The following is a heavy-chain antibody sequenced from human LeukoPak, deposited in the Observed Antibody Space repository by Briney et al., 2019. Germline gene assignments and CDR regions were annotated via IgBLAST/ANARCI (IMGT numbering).Heavy chain of an antibody. D-gene: IGHD3-22*01. J-gene: IGHJ4*02. V-gene: IGHV3-30-3*01. CDR1: GFTFESYT. CDR3: AKDSGDYFSIQNYFDC. Sequence: GTSLRLSCAASGFTFESYTIHWVRQAPGKGLEWVALVSYGGSNKYYIDSVKGRFTISRDDSKNTLYLQVNSLRPDDTAVYYCAKDSGDYFSIQNYFDCWGQGTLVTVSS. CDR2: VSYGGSNK.